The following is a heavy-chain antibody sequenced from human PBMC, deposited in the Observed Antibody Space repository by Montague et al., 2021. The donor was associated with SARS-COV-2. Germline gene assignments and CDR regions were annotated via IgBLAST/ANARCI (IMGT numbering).Heavy chain of an antibody. D-gene: IGHD3-22*01. V-gene: IGHV4-34*01. CDR2: INHSGTT. CDR3: ARHSGDHDSSAYYSGVGGAFHI. Sequence: SETLSLTCAVYGGSFSGYYWTWIRQSPGKGLEWIAEINHSGTTNYNFNPSLRSRVTISVDTSKSQFSLKLSSVTAADTGIYYCARHSGDHDSSAYYSGVGGAFHIWGQGTMVTVSS. J-gene: IGHJ3*02. CDR1: GGSFSGYY.